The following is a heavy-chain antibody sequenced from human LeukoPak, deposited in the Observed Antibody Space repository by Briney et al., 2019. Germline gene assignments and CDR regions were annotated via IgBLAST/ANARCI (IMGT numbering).Heavy chain of an antibody. V-gene: IGHV3-66*01. J-gene: IGHJ6*02. D-gene: IGHD6-13*01. Sequence: GGSLRLSCAASGFAVSSNYMSWVRQAPGKGLEWVSVIYSGGSTYYADSVKGKFTISRDNPKNTLYLQMNSLRAEDTAVYYCARGRIAAADTTLYYYGMGVWGQGTTVTVSS. CDR1: GFAVSSNY. CDR2: IYSGGST. CDR3: ARGRIAAADTTLYYYGMGV.